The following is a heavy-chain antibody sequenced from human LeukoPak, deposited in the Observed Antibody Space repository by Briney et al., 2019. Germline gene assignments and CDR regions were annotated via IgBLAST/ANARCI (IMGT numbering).Heavy chain of an antibody. J-gene: IGHJ5*02. D-gene: IGHD4-23*01. CDR1: GFSLSNARMG. V-gene: IGHV2-26*01. CDR2: IFSNDEK. CDR3: AHRRAVVTATVNWFDP. Sequence: SGPVLVKPTETLTLTCTVSGFSLSNARMGVSWIRQPPGKALEWLAHIFSNDEKSYSTSLKSRLTISKDSSKSQVVLTMTNMDPVDIATYYCAHRRAVVTATVNWFDPWGQGTLVTVSS.